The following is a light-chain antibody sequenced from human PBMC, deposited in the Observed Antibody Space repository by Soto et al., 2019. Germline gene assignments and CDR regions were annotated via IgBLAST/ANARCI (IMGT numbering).Light chain of an antibody. CDR1: QDSTKY. CDR2: YAS. V-gene: IGKV1-9*01. J-gene: IGKJ4*01. CDR3: QQLSNYPST. Sequence: IQLTQSPSFLSASVGDRVTITCRASQDSTKYLAWYQQKPGKAPNLLIYYASTLHSGVPSRFSGSGSGTDFTLTVSCLQPEDFATYYCQQLSNYPSTFGGGTKVDIK.